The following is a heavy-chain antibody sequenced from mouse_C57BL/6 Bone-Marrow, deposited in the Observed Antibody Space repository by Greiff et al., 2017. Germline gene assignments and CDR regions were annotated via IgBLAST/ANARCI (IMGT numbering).Heavy chain of an antibody. CDR1: GYTFTSYW. J-gene: IGHJ3*01. D-gene: IGHD2-2*01. Sequence: VKLQPPGAELVWPGSSVKLFCKASGYTFTSYWMHWVKQRPIQGLEWIGNIYPSDSETHYNQKFKDKATLTVDKSSSTAYMQLSSLTSEDSAVYSGARRSGYEGFAYWGQGTLVTVSA. CDR3: ARRSGYEGFAY. CDR2: IYPSDSET. V-gene: IGHV1-52*01.